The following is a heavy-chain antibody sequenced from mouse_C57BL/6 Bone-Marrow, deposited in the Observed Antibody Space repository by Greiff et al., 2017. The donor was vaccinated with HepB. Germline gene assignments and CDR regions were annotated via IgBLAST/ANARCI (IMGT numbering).Heavy chain of an antibody. D-gene: IGHD2-4*01. CDR2: INPNNGGT. Sequence: EVQLQESGPELVKPGASVKMSCKASGYTFTDYNMHWVKQNHGKSLEWIGYINPNNGGTSYNQKFKGKATLTVNKSSSTAYMELRSLTSEDSAVYYCASDEGLRRFAYWGQGTRVTVSA. CDR1: GYTFTDYN. J-gene: IGHJ3*01. CDR3: ASDEGLRRFAY. V-gene: IGHV1-22*01.